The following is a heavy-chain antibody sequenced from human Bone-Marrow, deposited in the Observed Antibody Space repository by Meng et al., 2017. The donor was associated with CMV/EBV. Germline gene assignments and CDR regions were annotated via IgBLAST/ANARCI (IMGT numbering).Heavy chain of an antibody. J-gene: IGHJ4*02. CDR1: GGSISSYY. V-gene: IGHV4-59*01. CDR3: ARGRGDIVPALNY. CDR2: IYYSGST. D-gene: IGHD5-12*01. Sequence: SETLSLTCTVSGGSISSYYWSWIRQPPGKGLEWIGYIYYSGSTNYNPSLKSRVTISVDTSKNQFSLKLSSVTAADTAVYYCARGRGDIVPALNYWGQGNLVNVAS.